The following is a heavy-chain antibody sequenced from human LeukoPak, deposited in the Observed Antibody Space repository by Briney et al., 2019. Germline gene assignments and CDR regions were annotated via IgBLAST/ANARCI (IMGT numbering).Heavy chain of an antibody. CDR1: GYTFTRYA. V-gene: IGHV7-4-1*02. J-gene: IGHJ6*03. Sequence: GASVKVSCKASGYTFTRYALNWIRQAPGEGLEWMGWIDTLAGTPTYAQGFTGRFVFSLDTAVSTAFLQISGLKAEDTVLYYCATGSEKWPGYYYYVDFWGKGTAVTVSS. CDR3: ATGSEKWPGYYYYVDF. CDR2: IDTLAGTP. D-gene: IGHD2-8*02.